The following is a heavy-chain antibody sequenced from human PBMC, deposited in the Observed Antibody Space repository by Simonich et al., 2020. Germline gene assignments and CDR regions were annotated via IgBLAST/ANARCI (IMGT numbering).Heavy chain of an antibody. CDR2: IYYSGNT. D-gene: IGHD5-12*01. V-gene: IGHV4-59*08. CDR3: ARHDRWLQFYFDY. J-gene: IGHJ4*02. Sequence: QVQLQESGPGLVKPSETLSLTCTVSGGSISSYYCSWIRQPPGKGLEWIGYIYYSGNTTNNPSLKRRVTISVDTSKNQFSLKLSSVTAADTAVYYCARHDRWLQFYFDYWGQGTLVTVSS. CDR1: GGSISSYY.